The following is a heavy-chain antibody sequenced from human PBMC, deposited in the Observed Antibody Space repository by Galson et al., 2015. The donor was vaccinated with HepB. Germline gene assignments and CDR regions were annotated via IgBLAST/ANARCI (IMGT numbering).Heavy chain of an antibody. J-gene: IGHJ4*02. Sequence: SETLSLTWTVSGGSISSYYWSWIRQPPGKGLEWIGYIYYSGSTNYNPSLKSRVTISVDTSKNQFSLKLSSVTAADTSMYYCARARTRMYYFDYWGQGTLVTVSS. D-gene: IGHD1-7*01. CDR1: GGSISSYY. CDR2: IYYSGST. CDR3: ARARTRMYYFDY. V-gene: IGHV4-59*08.